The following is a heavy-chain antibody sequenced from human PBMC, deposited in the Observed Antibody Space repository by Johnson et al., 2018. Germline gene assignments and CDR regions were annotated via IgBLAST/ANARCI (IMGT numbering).Heavy chain of an antibody. D-gene: IGHD5-18*01. V-gene: IGHV3-21*04. CDR1: GFTFSSYS. Sequence: VQLVQSGGGLVQPGRSLRLSCAASGFTFSSYSMNWVRQAPGKGLAWVSSISSSSSYIYYADSVKGRFTISRDNAKNSLYLQMKRLRAEDTALYYCVKVVTGGRWIQLWLEGALDIWGQGTMVTVSS. CDR3: VKVVTGGRWIQLWLEGALDI. CDR2: ISSSSSYI. J-gene: IGHJ3*02.